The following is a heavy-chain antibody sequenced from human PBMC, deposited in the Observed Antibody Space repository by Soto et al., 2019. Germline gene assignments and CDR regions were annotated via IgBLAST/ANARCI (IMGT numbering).Heavy chain of an antibody. D-gene: IGHD2-15*01. CDR3: AHIRSGYCSGGSCYSVSGGYYYYYKDV. Sequence: SGPTLVNPTQTLTLTCTFSGFSLSTSGVGVGWIRQPPGKALEWLALIYWDDDKRYSPSLKSRLTITKDTSKNQVVLTMTNMDPVDTATYYCAHIRSGYCSGGSCYSVSGGYYYYYKDVWGKGTTVTVSS. V-gene: IGHV2-5*02. CDR2: IYWDDDK. J-gene: IGHJ6*03. CDR1: GFSLSTSGVG.